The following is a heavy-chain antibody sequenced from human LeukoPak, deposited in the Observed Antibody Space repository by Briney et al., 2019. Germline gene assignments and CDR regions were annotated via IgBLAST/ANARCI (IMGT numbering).Heavy chain of an antibody. CDR1: GGSITSYF. D-gene: IGHD6-13*01. CDR3: ARQSQQLAYFDY. CDR2: FYYSGST. J-gene: IGHJ4*02. Sequence: SETLSLTCTVSGGSITSYFWTWIRQPPGKGLEWIGYFYYSGSTNYNPSLKSRVTISVDTSKNQFSLKLSSVTAADTAVYYCARQSQQLAYFDYWGQGTLVTVSS. V-gene: IGHV4-59*08.